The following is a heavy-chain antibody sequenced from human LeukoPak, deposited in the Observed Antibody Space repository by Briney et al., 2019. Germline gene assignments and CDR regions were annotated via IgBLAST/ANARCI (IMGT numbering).Heavy chain of an antibody. J-gene: IGHJ4*02. CDR2: ISRSGSTK. Sequence: GGSLRLSCAASGFTFSDYNMRWIRQAPGKGLEWVSSISRSGSTKYYADSVKGRFTISRDNAKNSLFLQMNSLRAEDTAVYYCATSGLSRFGFWGQGTLVTVSS. CDR1: GFTFSDYN. V-gene: IGHV3-11*01. CDR3: ATSGLSRFGF. D-gene: IGHD2/OR15-2a*01.